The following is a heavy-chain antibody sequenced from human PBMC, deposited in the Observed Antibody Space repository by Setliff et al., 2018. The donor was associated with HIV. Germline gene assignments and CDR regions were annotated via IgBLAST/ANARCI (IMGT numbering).Heavy chain of an antibody. CDR2: ISAYNGNT. D-gene: IGHD2-21*01. CDR1: GYTFTSYG. J-gene: IGHJ4*01. Sequence: GASVKVSCKASGYTFTSYGISWVRQAPGQGLEWMGWISAYNGNTNYAQKFRVRVLMTRDTSITTAFLHVAKLTSDDTAIYYCATGIPSDLDYWGQGTLVTVSS. V-gene: IGHV1-18*01. CDR3: ATGIPSDLDY.